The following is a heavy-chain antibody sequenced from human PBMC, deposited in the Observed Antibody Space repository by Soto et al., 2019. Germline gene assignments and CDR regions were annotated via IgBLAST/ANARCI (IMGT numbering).Heavy chain of an antibody. J-gene: IGHJ6*02. CDR3: ARAPYSSSSAYYYGMDV. D-gene: IGHD6-6*01. V-gene: IGHV1-18*01. Sequence: ASVKVSCKASGYTFTSYDISWVQQAPGQGLEWMGWISAHNSNTKYAQKFQGRVTMTTDTSTSTAYMELRSLRSDDTAVYYCARAPYSSSSAYYYGMDVWGQGTTVTVSS. CDR1: GYTFTSYD. CDR2: ISAHNSNT.